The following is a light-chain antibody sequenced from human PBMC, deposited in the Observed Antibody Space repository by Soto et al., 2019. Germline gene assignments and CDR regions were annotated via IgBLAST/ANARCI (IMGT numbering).Light chain of an antibody. CDR2: ENN. Sequence: QSVLTQPPSVSAAPGQKVTISCSGSSSNIGNNYVSWYKQLPGTAPKLLIYENNKRPSGIPDRFSGSKSGTSATLGITGLQTGDEADYYCGTWDSSLSAWVFGGGTKLTVL. J-gene: IGLJ3*02. V-gene: IGLV1-51*02. CDR3: GTWDSSLSAWV. CDR1: SSNIGNNY.